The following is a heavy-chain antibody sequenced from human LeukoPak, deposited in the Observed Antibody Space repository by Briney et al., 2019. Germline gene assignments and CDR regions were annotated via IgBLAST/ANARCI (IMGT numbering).Heavy chain of an antibody. CDR3: AYNKGRNMDV. D-gene: IGHD2-15*01. V-gene: IGHV2-5*02. CDR2: IYWDDDK. CDR1: GFSLTTSGVG. J-gene: IGHJ6*03. Sequence: SGPTLVKPTQTLTLTSTFSGFSLTTSGVGVGWIRQPPGKALEWLGIIYWDDDKRYSPSVRSRLTISKDTSKNQVVLTMTNMDPVDTATYYCAYNKGRNMDVWGKGTTVTVSS.